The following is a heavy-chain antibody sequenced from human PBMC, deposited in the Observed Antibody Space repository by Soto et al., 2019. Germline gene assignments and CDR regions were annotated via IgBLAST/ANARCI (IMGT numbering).Heavy chain of an antibody. CDR2: ISWNSDVK. CDR1: GFTFEDSV. Sequence: LRLSCVVSGFTFEDSVMHWVRQVPGKGLEWVSGISWNSDVKGYADSVGGRFTISRDNARNSLFLQMTSLRGEDSALYYCARDMAHYDFWGHNGRGLYVWSLGTAVTVSS. CDR3: ARDMAHYDFWGHNGRGLYV. J-gene: IGHJ6*02. V-gene: IGHV3-9*01. D-gene: IGHD3-3*01.